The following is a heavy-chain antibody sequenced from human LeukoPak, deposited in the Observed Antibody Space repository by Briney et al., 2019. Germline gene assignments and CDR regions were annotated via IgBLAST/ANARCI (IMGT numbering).Heavy chain of an antibody. J-gene: IGHJ3*02. CDR2: IISSSNYI. CDR1: GFTFRSYS. CDR3: ARDRPVDSDMVGAFDI. V-gene: IGHV3-21*01. Sequence: PGGSLRLSCAASGFTFRSYSISWVRQAPGKGPEWVSSIISSSNYIYYADSVKGRFTISRDNAKDSLFLQMDSLRPEDTAVYYCARDRPVDSDMVGAFDIWGQGTMVTVSS. D-gene: IGHD5-18*01.